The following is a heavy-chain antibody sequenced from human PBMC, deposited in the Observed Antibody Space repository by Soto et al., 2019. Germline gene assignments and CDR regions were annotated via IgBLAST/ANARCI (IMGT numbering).Heavy chain of an antibody. Sequence: QVQLVQSGAEVKKPGASVKVSCKASGYTFTSYGISWVRQAPGQGLEWMGWISAYNGNTNYAQKLQGRVTMTTDTPTSTAYMELRSLRSDDTAVYYCARDRTRLKMTTFFFDPWGQGTLVTVSS. CDR1: GYTFTSYG. J-gene: IGHJ5*02. D-gene: IGHD4-4*01. CDR3: ARDRTRLKMTTFFFDP. V-gene: IGHV1-18*01. CDR2: ISAYNGNT.